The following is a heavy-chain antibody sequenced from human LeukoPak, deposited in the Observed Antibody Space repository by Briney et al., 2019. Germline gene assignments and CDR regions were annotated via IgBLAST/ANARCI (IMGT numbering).Heavy chain of an antibody. D-gene: IGHD2-15*01. CDR3: AKEMVVAAALDY. J-gene: IGHJ4*02. Sequence: GGSLRLSCAASGFTVSSNYMSWVRQAPGKGLEWLSLISWDGGTTYYAEAVKGRFTISRDNSKNSLYLQINSLRTEDTALYYCAKEMVVAAALDYWGQGTLVTVSS. CDR1: GFTVSSNY. CDR2: ISWDGGTT. V-gene: IGHV3-43*01.